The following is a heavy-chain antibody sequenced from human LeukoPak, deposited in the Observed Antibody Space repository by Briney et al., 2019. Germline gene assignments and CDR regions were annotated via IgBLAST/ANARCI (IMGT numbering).Heavy chain of an antibody. CDR1: GGSFSGYY. Sequence: SETLSLTCAVYGGSFSGYYWSWIRQPPGKGLEWIGEINHSGSTNYNPSLKSRVTISVDTSKNQFSLKLSSVTAADTAVYYCARRGYCSSTSCRRPVDYWGQGTLVTVSS. CDR2: INHSGST. J-gene: IGHJ4*02. V-gene: IGHV4-34*01. D-gene: IGHD2-2*03. CDR3: ARRGYCSSTSCRRPVDY.